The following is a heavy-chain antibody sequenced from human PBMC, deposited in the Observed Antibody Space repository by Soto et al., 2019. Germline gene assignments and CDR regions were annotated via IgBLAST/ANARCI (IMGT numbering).Heavy chain of an antibody. D-gene: IGHD2-15*01. CDR2: ISSSGDTT. V-gene: IGHV3-48*04. CDR3: ARTLMCSSGNCSPY. J-gene: IGHJ4*02. CDR1: GFTYSGYS. Sequence: SLRLSCAASGFTYSGYSMNWVRQAPGEGLEWVSYISSSGDTTYYADSVKGRFTISRDNAKNSLFLQMNSLRAEDTAVYYCARTLMCSSGNCSPYWGQGTLVTVSS.